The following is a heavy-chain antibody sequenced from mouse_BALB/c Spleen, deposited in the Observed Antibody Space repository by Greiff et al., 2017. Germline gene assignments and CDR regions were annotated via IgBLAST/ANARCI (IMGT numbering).Heavy chain of an antibody. V-gene: IGHV1-82*01. CDR2: IYPGDGDT. J-gene: IGHJ4*01. CDR1: GYAFSSSW. CDR3: AREGDAMEY. Sequence: QVQLKQSGPELVKPGASVKISCKASGYAFSSSWMTWVKQRPGQGLEWIGRIYPGDGDTNYNGKFKGKATLTADNSSSTAYMQLSSLTSVDSAFYFCAREGDAMEYGGQGTWVTVSS.